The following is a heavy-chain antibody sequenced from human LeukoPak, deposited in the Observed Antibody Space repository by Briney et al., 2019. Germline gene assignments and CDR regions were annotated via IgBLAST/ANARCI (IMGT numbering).Heavy chain of an antibody. V-gene: IGHV4-34*01. CDR1: GGSFSGYH. CDR3: PREGWYSSGWIYYCYYLVV. Sequence: SETLSLTCAVYGGSFSGYHWSWIRQPPGKGLEWIGEINHSGSTNYNPSLKSRVTISVDTSKNQFSLKLSSVTAAAPAVYYGPREGWYSSGWIYYCYYLVVWGGGTTV. CDR2: INHSGST. D-gene: IGHD6-19*01. J-gene: IGHJ6*03.